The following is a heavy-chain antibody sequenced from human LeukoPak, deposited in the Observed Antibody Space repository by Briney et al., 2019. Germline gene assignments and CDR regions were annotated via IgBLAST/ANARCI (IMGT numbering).Heavy chain of an antibody. V-gene: IGHV4-59*11. CDR3: ATAVKLQPPPPLNCYYSMDV. J-gene: IGHJ6*03. Sequence: SETLSLTCTVSGGSISSHYWSWIRQPPGKGLEWIGYIFYSGSTNYNPSLKSRVTISVDTSKNQFSLKLRSVTAADTAVYYSATAVKLQPPPPLNCYYSMDVWGKGTTVTVSS. CDR2: IFYSGST. CDR1: GGSISSHY. D-gene: IGHD1-1*01.